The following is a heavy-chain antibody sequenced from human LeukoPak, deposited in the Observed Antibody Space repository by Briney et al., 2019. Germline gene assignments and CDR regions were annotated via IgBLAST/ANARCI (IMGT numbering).Heavy chain of an antibody. J-gene: IGHJ3*02. V-gene: IGHV1-46*01. CDR1: GYTFTSYY. CDR3: ARGGARSITIFGVVTLGYAFDI. Sequence: ASVKVSCKASGYTFTSYYMHWVRQAPGQGLEWMGIINPSGGSTSYAQKFQGRVTMTRDTSTSTVYMELSSLRSEDTAVYYCARGGARSITIFGVVTLGYAFDIWGQGTMVTVSS. CDR2: INPSGGST. D-gene: IGHD3-3*01.